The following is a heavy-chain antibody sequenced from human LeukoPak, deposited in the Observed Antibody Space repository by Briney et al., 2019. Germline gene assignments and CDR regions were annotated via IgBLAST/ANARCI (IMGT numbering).Heavy chain of an antibody. J-gene: IGHJ3*02. CDR3: AREGAGAFDI. D-gene: IGHD1-26*01. Sequence: GGSLRLSCAASGFTFSSYSMNWVRQAPGKGLEWVSSISSSSSYIYYADSVKGRFTISRDSAKNSLYLQMNSLRAEDTAVYYCAREGAGAFDIWGQGTMVTVSS. V-gene: IGHV3-21*01. CDR1: GFTFSSYS. CDR2: ISSSSSYI.